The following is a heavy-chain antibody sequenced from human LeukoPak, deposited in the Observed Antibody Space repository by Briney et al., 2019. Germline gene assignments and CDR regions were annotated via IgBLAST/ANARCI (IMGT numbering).Heavy chain of an antibody. CDR2: FGSDLSFR. CDR3: ARDRRGGDFSPVDY. CDR1: GFTFSHYS. Sequence: GGSLRLSCAGSGFTFSHYSMNWVRQAPGKGLEWVASFGSDLSFRSVADSLKGRFTISRDNAENSLYLHLNSLRAEDTAIYFCARDRRGGDFSPVDYWGQGTLVIVSS. J-gene: IGHJ4*02. V-gene: IGHV3-21*04. D-gene: IGHD2-21*02.